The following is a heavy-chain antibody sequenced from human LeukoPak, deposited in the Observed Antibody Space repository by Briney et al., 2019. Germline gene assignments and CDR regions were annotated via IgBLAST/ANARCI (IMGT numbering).Heavy chain of an antibody. Sequence: PGGSLRLSCAASGFTFSSYALSWVRKATGKGLEWVSAISGSGGSTYYADSVKGRFTISRDNSKNTLYLQMNSLRAEDTAVYYCAKDRDSSGYYPRYYYGMDVWGQGTTVTVSS. V-gene: IGHV3-23*01. D-gene: IGHD3-22*01. CDR2: ISGSGGST. J-gene: IGHJ6*02. CDR1: GFTFSSYA. CDR3: AKDRDSSGYYPRYYYGMDV.